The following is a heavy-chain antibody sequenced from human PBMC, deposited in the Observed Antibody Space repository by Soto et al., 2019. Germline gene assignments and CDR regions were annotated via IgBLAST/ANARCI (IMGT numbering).Heavy chain of an antibody. CDR1: GDSIDSSHYY. V-gene: IGHV4-31*03. CDR2: IHHSGST. D-gene: IGHD3-10*01. J-gene: IGHJ4*02. Sequence: PSETLSLTCTVSGDSIDSSHYYWNWIRQHPEKGLEWIGYIHHSGSTYYNPSLKSRLTISVDTSKNQFSLKLSSVTAADTAVYYCARLRRGFYFDYWGQGTLVTVSS. CDR3: ARLRRGFYFDY.